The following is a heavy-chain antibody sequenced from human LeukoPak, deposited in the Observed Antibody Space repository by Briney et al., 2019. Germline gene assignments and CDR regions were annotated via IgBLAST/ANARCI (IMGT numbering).Heavy chain of an antibody. J-gene: IGHJ1*01. CDR1: GGTFSSYA. CDR3: ARDYTLTLGTTTYFQH. V-gene: IGHV1-69*13. CDR2: IMTIFGSA. Sequence: GASVKVSCKASGGTFSSYAICWVRQAPGQGLEWMGGIMTIFGSANYAQKFQGRLTITADESTSTTYMELSSLRSEDTAVYYCARDYTLTLGTTTYFQHWGQGTLVTVSS. D-gene: IGHD1-7*01.